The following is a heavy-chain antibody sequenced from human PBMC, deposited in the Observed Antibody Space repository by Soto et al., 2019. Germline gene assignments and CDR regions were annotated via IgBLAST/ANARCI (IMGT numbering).Heavy chain of an antibody. J-gene: IGHJ4*02. CDR1: EFTFTYAW. V-gene: IGHV3-15*01. CDR2: IKSKTDGGTT. Sequence: GGSLRLSCAASEFTFTYAWMSWVRQAPGKGLEWVGRIKSKTDGGTTDYAAPVKGRFTISRGESQNTLYLQMNSLKTEDTAVYYCTSLYYGHWGQGTLVTV. CDR3: TSLYYGH. D-gene: IGHD3-16*02.